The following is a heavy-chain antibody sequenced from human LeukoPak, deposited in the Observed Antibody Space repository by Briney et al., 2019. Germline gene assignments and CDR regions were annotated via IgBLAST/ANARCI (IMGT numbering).Heavy chain of an antibody. CDR1: GFTFSDYY. Sequence: GGSLRLSCAASGFTFSDYYMSRIRQAPGKGLEWVSYISSSGSTIYYAGSVKGRFTISRDNAKNSLYLQMNSLRAEDTAVYYCARARFGESPLPAYWGQGTLVTVSS. D-gene: IGHD3-10*01. CDR2: ISSSGSTI. V-gene: IGHV3-11*01. J-gene: IGHJ4*02. CDR3: ARARFGESPLPAY.